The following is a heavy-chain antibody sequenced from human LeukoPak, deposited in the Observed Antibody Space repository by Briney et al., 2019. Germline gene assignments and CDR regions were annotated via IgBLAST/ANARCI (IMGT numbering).Heavy chain of an antibody. CDR3: ARQYSSGWSYDY. J-gene: IGHJ4*02. D-gene: IGHD6-19*01. CDR2: INPTGGST. V-gene: IGHV1-46*01. Sequence: ASVKVSCKASGYTFTTYYRHWVRQAPGQGLEWMGIINPTGGSTGYAQNFQGRVTMTRDTSTSTVYMDLSSLRSEDTAVYYCARQYSSGWSYDYWGQGTLVTVSS. CDR1: GYTFTTYY.